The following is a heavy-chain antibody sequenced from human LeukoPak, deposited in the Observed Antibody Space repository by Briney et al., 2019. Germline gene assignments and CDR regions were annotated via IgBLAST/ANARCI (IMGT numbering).Heavy chain of an antibody. Sequence: PSQTLSLTCTASGGSVSSGGYYWNWVRQHPGKGLEWIGYIYYSGSTYYNPSLKSRVTISVDTSKNQFSLKLRSVTAADTAVYYCASKVYCGGDCYHFDYWGQGTLVTVSS. V-gene: IGHV4-31*03. D-gene: IGHD2-21*02. J-gene: IGHJ4*02. CDR2: IYYSGST. CDR3: ASKVYCGGDCYHFDY. CDR1: GGSVSSGGYY.